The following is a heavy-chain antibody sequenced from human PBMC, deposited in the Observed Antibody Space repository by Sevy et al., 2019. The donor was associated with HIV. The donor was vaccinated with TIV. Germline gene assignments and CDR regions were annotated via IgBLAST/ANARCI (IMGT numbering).Heavy chain of an antibody. D-gene: IGHD2-2*01. V-gene: IGHV4-59*01. CDR2: IYYTGRS. CDR3: ARGGPIQHQLDYFDS. CDR1: GVSISPYY. J-gene: IGHJ4*02. Sequence: SETLSLTCTVSGVSISPYYWAWVRQPPGKGLEWVGYIYYTGRSRHNSSLKSRVTTSVDTSKNQFPLRLTSVTAADTAIYYCARGGPIQHQLDYFDSWGQGTLVTVSS.